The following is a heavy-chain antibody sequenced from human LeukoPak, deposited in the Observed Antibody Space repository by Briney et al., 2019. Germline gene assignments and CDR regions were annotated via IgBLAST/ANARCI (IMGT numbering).Heavy chain of an antibody. CDR3: ARDLEKIGHAFDI. Sequence: PSETLSLTCTVSCGSISSGDYYWSWIRQPPGKGLEWIGYIYYSGSTYYNPSLKSRVTISVDTSKNQFSLKLSSVTAADTAVYYCARDLEKIGHAFDIWGQGTMVTVSS. CDR1: CGSISSGDYY. J-gene: IGHJ3*02. CDR2: IYYSGST. D-gene: IGHD2-21*01. V-gene: IGHV4-30-4*08.